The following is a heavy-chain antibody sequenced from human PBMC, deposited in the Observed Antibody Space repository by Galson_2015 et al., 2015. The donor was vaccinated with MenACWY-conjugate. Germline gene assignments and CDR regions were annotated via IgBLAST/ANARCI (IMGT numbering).Heavy chain of an antibody. CDR1: GFIFNTYW. Sequence: SLRLSCAASGFIFNTYWMHWVRQAPGKGLVWVSRIHPGGRSTTYADSVKDRFTISSDNPQNTLYLQMNSLRPEDTAVFYCAKTRGASFYFDSWGQGTLVTVSS. CDR2: IHPGGRST. D-gene: IGHD1-26*01. V-gene: IGHV3-74*01. CDR3: AKTRGASFYFDS. J-gene: IGHJ4*02.